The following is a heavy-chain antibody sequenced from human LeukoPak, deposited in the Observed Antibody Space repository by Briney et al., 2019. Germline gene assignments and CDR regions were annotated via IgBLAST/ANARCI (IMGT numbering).Heavy chain of an antibody. J-gene: IGHJ5*02. D-gene: IGHD1-26*01. CDR1: GSTFDDYG. Sequence: PGGSLRLSCAASGSTFDDYGMSWVRQAPGKGLEWVSGINWNGGSTGYADSVKGRFTISRDNAKNSLYLQMNSLRAEDTALYYCARDLDYSGSYRNRWFDPWGQGTLVTVSS. CDR3: ARDLDYSGSYRNRWFDP. V-gene: IGHV3-20*04. CDR2: INWNGGST.